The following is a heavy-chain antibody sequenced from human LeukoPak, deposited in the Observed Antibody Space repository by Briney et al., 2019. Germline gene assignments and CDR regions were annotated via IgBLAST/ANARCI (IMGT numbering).Heavy chain of an antibody. Sequence: PGGSLRLSCAASGFTFSSYGMHWVRQAPGKGLEWVAVISYDGSNKYYADSVKGRFTISRDNSKNTLYLQMNSLRAEDTAVYYCARDGAPYQLLLNWFDPWGQGTLVTVSS. J-gene: IGHJ5*02. V-gene: IGHV3-30*03. CDR3: ARDGAPYQLLLNWFDP. CDR1: GFTFSSYG. D-gene: IGHD2-2*01. CDR2: ISYDGSNK.